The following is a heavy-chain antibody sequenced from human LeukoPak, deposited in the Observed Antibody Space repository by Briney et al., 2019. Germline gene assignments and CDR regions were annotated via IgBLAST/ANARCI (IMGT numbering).Heavy chain of an antibody. V-gene: IGHV3-7*01. CDR3: ARRGATVTDD. Sequence: GGSLRLSCAASRFTFVNFVMSWVRQAPGKGLEWVANIKQDGSEKYYVDSVKGRFTISRDNAKNSVYLQMNSLRAEDTAVYYCARRGATVTDDWGQGTLVTVSS. D-gene: IGHD4-17*01. CDR2: IKQDGSEK. J-gene: IGHJ4*02. CDR1: RFTFVNFV.